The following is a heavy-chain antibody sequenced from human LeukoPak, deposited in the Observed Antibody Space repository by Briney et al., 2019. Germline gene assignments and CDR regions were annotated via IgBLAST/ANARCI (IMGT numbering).Heavy chain of an antibody. CDR1: GFTFSSYG. CDR3: ARAPTGFGKLLMFEC. J-gene: IGHJ5*01. V-gene: IGHV3-23*01. Sequence: GGSLRLSCAASGFTFSSYGMSWVRQAPGKGLEWVSHVSGSGSLTYYADSVKGRFTISRDNSKNTLYLQINSMRVEDTALYYCARAPTGFGKLLMFECWGQGTLVTASS. CDR2: VSGSGSLT. D-gene: IGHD3-10*01.